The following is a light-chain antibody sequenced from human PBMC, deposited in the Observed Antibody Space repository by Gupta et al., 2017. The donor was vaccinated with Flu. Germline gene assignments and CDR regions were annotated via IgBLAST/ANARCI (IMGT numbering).Light chain of an antibody. J-gene: IGLJ3*02. CDR2: EDR. CDR3: QSYDRNNHLWL. CDR1: GSVANSY. V-gene: IGLV6-57*02. Sequence: GSVANSYVQWYQQRPGSAPTTVIYEDRQVPSGVPDRFSGSIDSSSNSASLTISGLKTEDEADYYCQSYDRNNHLWLFGGGTKRTVL.